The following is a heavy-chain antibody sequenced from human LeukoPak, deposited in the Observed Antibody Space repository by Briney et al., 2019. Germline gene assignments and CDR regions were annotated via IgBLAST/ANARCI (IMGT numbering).Heavy chain of an antibody. CDR3: AKDDLNYPGDY. CDR2: ISGSGAST. V-gene: IGHV3-23*01. D-gene: IGHD1-7*01. J-gene: IGHJ4*02. CDR1: GFTFSSYT. Sequence: GGSLRLSCAASGFTFSSYTMNWVRQAPGKGPEWVSAISGSGASTYSADSVKGRFTISRDNSKNTLSLQMNSLRAEDTAVYYCAKDDLNYPGDYWGREPWSPSPQ.